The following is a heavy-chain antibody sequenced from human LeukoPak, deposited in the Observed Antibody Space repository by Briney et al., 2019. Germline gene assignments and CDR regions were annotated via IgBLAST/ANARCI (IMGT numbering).Heavy chain of an antibody. D-gene: IGHD5-12*01. V-gene: IGHV3-11*01. J-gene: IGHJ4*02. CDR2: ISSSGSTI. CDR1: GFTFSDYY. Sequence: GGSLRLSCAASGFTFSDYYMSWIRQAPGKGLEWVSYISSSGSTIYYADSVKGGFTISRDSARNSLYLRMDSLRAEDTAVYYCARAPGTIGSGYGCDYWGQGTLVTVSS. CDR3: ARAPGTIGSGYGCDY.